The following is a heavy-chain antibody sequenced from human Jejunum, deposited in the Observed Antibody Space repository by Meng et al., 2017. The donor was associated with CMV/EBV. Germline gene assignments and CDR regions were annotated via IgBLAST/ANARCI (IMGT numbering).Heavy chain of an antibody. Sequence: GMHWVREAPGKGLECVAFIRSDESNQYYADSVKGRFTISRDISKNTLYLQMNSLRAEDTAVYYCARDVTQYSGYDRGPYYYYGMDVWGQGTTVTVSS. CDR1: G. J-gene: IGHJ6*02. V-gene: IGHV3-30*02. D-gene: IGHD5-12*01. CDR2: IRSDESNQ. CDR3: ARDVTQYSGYDRGPYYYYGMDV.